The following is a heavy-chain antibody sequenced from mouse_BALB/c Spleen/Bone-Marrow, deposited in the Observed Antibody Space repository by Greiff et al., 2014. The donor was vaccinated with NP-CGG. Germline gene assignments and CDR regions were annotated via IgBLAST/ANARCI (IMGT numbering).Heavy chain of an antibody. CDR2: INPNIGGT. CDR3: ARGRFAY. CDR1: GYTFTEYT. V-gene: IGHV1-18*01. J-gene: IGHJ3*01. Sequence: EVQLQQSGPELVKPGASVKISCKTSGYTFTEYTIHWVKQSHGKSLEWIGNINPNIGGTTYNQKFKGKATLTVDMSSSTAYMDPRSLTSEESAVYYCARGRFAYWGQGTLVTVSA.